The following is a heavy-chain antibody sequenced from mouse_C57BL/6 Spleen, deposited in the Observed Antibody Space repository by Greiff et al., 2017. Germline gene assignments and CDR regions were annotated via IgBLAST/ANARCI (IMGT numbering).Heavy chain of an antibody. V-gene: IGHV5-16*01. J-gene: IGHJ3*01. CDR1: GFTFSDYY. D-gene: IGHD1-1*01. CDR3: ARGNDGAWFAY. Sequence: EVQRVESEGGLVQPGSSMKLSCTASGFTFSDYYMAWVRQVPEKGLEWVANINYDGSSTYYLDSLKSRFIISRDNAKNILYLQMSSLKSEDTATYYCARGNDGAWFAYWGQGTLVTVSA. CDR2: INYDGSST.